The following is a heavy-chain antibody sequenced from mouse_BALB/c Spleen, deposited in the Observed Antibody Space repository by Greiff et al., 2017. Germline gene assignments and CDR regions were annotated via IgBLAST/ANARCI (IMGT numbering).Heavy chain of an antibody. D-gene: IGHD2-4*01. CDR3: ARSEGLIYYDPAWFAY. Sequence: VQLQQSGPQLVRPGASVKISCKASGYSFTSYWMHWVKQRPGQGLEWIGMIDPSDSETRLNQKFKDKATLTVDKSSSTAYMELARLTSEDSAIYYCARSEGLIYYDPAWFAYWGQGTLVTVSA. J-gene: IGHJ3*01. V-gene: IGHV1S126*01. CDR1: GYSFTSYW. CDR2: IDPSDSET.